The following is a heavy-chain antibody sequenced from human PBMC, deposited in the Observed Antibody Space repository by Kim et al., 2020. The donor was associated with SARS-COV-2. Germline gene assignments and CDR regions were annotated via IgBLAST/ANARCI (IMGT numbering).Heavy chain of an antibody. V-gene: IGHV3-74*01. CDR2: INSDGSST. CDR3: AREYYYDSSGYFGDGAKMWFNYYYYYGMDV. J-gene: IGHJ6*02. D-gene: IGHD3-22*01. CDR1: GFTFSSYW. Sequence: GGSLRLSCAASGFTFSSYWMHWVRQAPGKGLVWVSRINSDGSSTSYADSVKGRFTISRDNAKNTLYLQMNSLRAEDTAVYYCAREYYYDSSGYFGDGAKMWFNYYYYYGMDVWGQGTTVTVSS.